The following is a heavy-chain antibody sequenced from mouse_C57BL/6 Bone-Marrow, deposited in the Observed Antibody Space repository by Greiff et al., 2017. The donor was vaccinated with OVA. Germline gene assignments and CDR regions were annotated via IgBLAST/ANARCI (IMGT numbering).Heavy chain of an antibody. Sequence: EVQVVESGEGLVKPGGSLKLSCAASGFTFSSYAMSWVRQTPEKRLEWVASISSGGDYIYYADTVKGRFTISRDNARNTLYLQMSSLKSEDTAMXYCIRVYYSNPWCAYWGQGTLVTVSA. J-gene: IGHJ3*01. V-gene: IGHV5-9-1*02. CDR3: IRVYYSNPWCAY. CDR1: GFTFSSYA. D-gene: IGHD2-5*01. CDR2: ISSGGDYI.